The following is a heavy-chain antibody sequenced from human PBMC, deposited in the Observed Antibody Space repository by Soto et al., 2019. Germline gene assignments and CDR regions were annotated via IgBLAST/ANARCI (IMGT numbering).Heavy chain of an antibody. CDR3: ARSFYP. V-gene: IGHV4-59*01. CDR2: IFYNGST. J-gene: IGHJ5*02. CDR1: GGSISHYH. Sequence: QLQLQESGPGLVKPSETLSLTCTVSGGSISHYHWNWIRQAPGKGMEWIGYIFYNGSTHYNPSLTSRVTISVDMSKNRLSLTLTSVTAADTAVYYCARSFYPWGQGTLVTLSS.